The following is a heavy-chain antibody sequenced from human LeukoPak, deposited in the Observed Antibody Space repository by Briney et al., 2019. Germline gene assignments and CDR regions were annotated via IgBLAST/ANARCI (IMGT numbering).Heavy chain of an antibody. CDR3: ASLFLCYGCSSSSDSFNI. Sequence: GGSPRLSCAASGFTFSSYDMYWVRQAPGKGLDWVAFVRYDGSQKNYADSVKGRFTLSRDNFKNTLYLQMNSLRAEDTAVYYCASLFLCYGCSSSSDSFNIWGQGTMVTVSS. V-gene: IGHV3-30*02. D-gene: IGHD6-6*01. CDR1: GFTFSSYD. CDR2: VRYDGSQK. J-gene: IGHJ3*02.